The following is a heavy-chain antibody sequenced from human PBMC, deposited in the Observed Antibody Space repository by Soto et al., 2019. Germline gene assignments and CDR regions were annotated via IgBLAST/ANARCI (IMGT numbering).Heavy chain of an antibody. Sequence: QMQLVESGGGVVQPGRSLRLSCSASGFNFSNYGMHWVRQAPGKGLEWVAVIWYDGSVKYYTDFVKGRFTISRDNSKNTLYLLMNSLRADDTAVYYCARGGGDVVVEASVGYFDYWGQGTLVTVSS. CDR1: GFNFSNYG. J-gene: IGHJ4*02. CDR3: ARGGGDVVVEASVGYFDY. D-gene: IGHD2-15*01. V-gene: IGHV3-33*01. CDR2: IWYDGSVK.